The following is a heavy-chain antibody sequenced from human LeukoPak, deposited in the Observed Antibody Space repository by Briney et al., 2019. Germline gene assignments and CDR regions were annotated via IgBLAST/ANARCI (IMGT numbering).Heavy chain of an antibody. CDR2: ISGSGGST. J-gene: IGHJ4*02. CDR3: AKDGSYRAFDY. V-gene: IGHV3-23*01. CDR1: GFTFINYA. D-gene: IGHD1-26*01. Sequence: GGSLRLSCAASGFTFINYAMSWVRQAPGKGLERVSAISGSGGSTYYADSVKGRFTISRDNSKNTLYLQMNSLRAEDTAVYYCAKDGSYRAFDYWGQGTLVTVSS.